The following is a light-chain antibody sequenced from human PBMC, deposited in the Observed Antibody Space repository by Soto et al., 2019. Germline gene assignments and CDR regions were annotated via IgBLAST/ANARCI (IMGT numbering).Light chain of an antibody. CDR2: GTS. CDR1: QSFSSSY. Sequence: EIVLTQSPGTLSLSPGERATLSCRASQSFSSSYLAWYQQKPGQAPRLLIYGTSTRATGIPDRFSGSGSQTDFTFTISRLEPEDFAVYYCQQYGSLGTFGQGTRVEIK. CDR3: QQYGSLGT. J-gene: IGKJ1*01. V-gene: IGKV3-20*01.